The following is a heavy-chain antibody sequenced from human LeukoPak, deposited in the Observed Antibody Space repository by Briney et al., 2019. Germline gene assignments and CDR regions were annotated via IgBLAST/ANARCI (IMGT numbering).Heavy chain of an antibody. D-gene: IGHD6-13*01. V-gene: IGHV4-30-2*01. J-gene: IGHJ5*02. CDR3: ARAHVAAGTSWFDP. Sequence: SETLSLTCAVSGGSISSGGYSWSWIRQPPGKGLEWIGYIYHSGSTYYNPSLKSRVTISVDRSKNQFSLKLRSVTAADTAVYYCARAHVAAGTSWFDPWGQGTLVTVSS. CDR1: GGSISSGGYS. CDR2: IYHSGST.